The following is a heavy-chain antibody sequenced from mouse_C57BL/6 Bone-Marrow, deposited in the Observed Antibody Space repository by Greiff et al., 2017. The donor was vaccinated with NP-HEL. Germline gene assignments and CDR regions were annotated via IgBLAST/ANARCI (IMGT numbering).Heavy chain of an antibody. V-gene: IGHV1-72*01. D-gene: IGHD1-1*01. CDR1: GYTFTSYW. Sequence: VQLQQPGAELVKPGASVKLSCKASGYTFTSYWMHWVKQRPGRGLEWIGRIDPNSGGTKYNEKFKSKATLTVDKPSSTAYMQISSLTSEDSAVYYCARWLITTVVAEGYFDVWGTGTTVTVSS. CDR2: IDPNSGGT. J-gene: IGHJ1*03. CDR3: ARWLITTVVAEGYFDV.